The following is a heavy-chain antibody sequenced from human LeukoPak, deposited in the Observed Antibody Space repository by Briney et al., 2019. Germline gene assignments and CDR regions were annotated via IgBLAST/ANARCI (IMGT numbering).Heavy chain of an antibody. J-gene: IGHJ4*02. Sequence: GGSLRLSCAASGFTFSSYWMSWVRQAPGKGLEWVANIKQNGNEKYYVDSVKGRFTISRDNAKNSLYLQMNSLRAEDTAVYFCARDVPDSPYSSGWYGENYFDYWGQGTLVTVSS. CDR2: IKQNGNEK. CDR1: GFTFSSYW. CDR3: ARDVPDSPYSSGWYGENYFDY. D-gene: IGHD6-19*01. V-gene: IGHV3-7*01.